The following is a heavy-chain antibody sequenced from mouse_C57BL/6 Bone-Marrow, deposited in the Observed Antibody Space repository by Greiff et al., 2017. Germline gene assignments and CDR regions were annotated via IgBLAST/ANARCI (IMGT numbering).Heavy chain of an antibody. CDR1: GFSLTSYG. Sequence: QVQLKQSGPGLVAPSQSLSITCTVSGFSLTSYGVHWVRQPPGKGLEWLVVIWSDGSTTYNSALKSRLSISKDNSKSQVFLKMNSLQTDDTAMYYCAREIYDGYGWFAYWGQGTLVTVAA. D-gene: IGHD2-3*01. V-gene: IGHV2-6*03. CDR2: IWSDGST. CDR3: AREIYDGYGWFAY. J-gene: IGHJ3*01.